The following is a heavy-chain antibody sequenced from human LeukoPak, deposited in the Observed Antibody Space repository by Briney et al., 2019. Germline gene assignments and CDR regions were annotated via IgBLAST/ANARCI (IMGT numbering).Heavy chain of an antibody. J-gene: IGHJ4*02. CDR3: ARPSPPGDGYNPSDY. Sequence: SETLSLTCTVSGASITSADYYWGWIRQPPGKGLEWIGAVLFTGDTHYTPSLKSRVTISVHTSNKQFSLKLSSVTAADTAVYYCARPSPPGDGYNPSDYWGQGSLVIVSS. D-gene: IGHD5-24*01. V-gene: IGHV4-39*01. CDR2: VLFTGDT. CDR1: GASITSADYY.